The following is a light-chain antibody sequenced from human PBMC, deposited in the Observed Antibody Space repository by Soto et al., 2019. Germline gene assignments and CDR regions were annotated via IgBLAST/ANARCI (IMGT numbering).Light chain of an antibody. J-gene: IGLJ1*01. Sequence: QSVLTQPPSVSAAPGQMVTISCSGSSSTIGNSYVSWYQQLPGAAPKLLIYDNDKRPSGIPDRFSGSKSGTSATLAITGLQTGDEADYYCGTWDTSLNGPYGFGTGTKVTVL. CDR2: DND. CDR1: SSTIGNSY. CDR3: GTWDTSLNGPYG. V-gene: IGLV1-51*01.